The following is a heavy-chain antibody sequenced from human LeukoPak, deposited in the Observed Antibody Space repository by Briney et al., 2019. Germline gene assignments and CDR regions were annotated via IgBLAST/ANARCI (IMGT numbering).Heavy chain of an antibody. CDR3: ARDRDSGSYLDDALDI. Sequence: PGGSLRLSCAASGFTFSRYSMNWVRQAPGKGLEWVSSISSSSSYIYYADSVKGRFTISRDNAKKSLYLQMNSLRAEDTAVYYCARDRDSGSYLDDALDIWGQGTMVTVSS. CDR1: GFTFSRYS. J-gene: IGHJ3*02. CDR2: ISSSSSYI. D-gene: IGHD1-26*01. V-gene: IGHV3-21*01.